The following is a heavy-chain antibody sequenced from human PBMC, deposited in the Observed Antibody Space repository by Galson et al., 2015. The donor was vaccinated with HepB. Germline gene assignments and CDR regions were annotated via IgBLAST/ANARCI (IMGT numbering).Heavy chain of an antibody. CDR3: AKADYGGNSHYYGMEV. J-gene: IGHJ6*02. CDR2: ISSSSSYI. Sequence: SLRLSCAASGFTFSSYSMNWVRQAPGKGLEWVSSISSSSSYIYYADSVKGRFTISRDNAKNTLYLQMNSLRAEDTAVYYCAKADYGGNSHYYGMEVWGRGTTVTVSS. CDR1: GFTFSSYS. V-gene: IGHV3-21*04. D-gene: IGHD4-23*01.